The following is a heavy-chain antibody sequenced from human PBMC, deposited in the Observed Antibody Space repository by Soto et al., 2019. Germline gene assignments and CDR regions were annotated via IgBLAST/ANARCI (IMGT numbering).Heavy chain of an antibody. D-gene: IGHD2-15*01. Sequence: EVQLVESGGGLVQPGGSLRLSCAASGFTFSRYWMTWVRQAPGKGLEWVANIKQDGSEIYYVDSVKGRFTISRDNAENSLYLQRNSLRAEDTAVYDCAGDPLCSGGSCYDYWGQGTLVTVSS. J-gene: IGHJ4*02. CDR1: GFTFSRYW. CDR2: IKQDGSEI. V-gene: IGHV3-7*01. CDR3: AGDPLCSGGSCYDY.